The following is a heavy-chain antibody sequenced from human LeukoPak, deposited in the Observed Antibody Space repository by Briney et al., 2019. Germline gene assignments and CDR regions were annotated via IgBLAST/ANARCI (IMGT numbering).Heavy chain of an antibody. CDR2: INPKSGGT. CDR1: GYTFTGYY. J-gene: IGHJ4*02. D-gene: IGHD3-3*01. Sequence: VASVKVSCKASGYTFTGYYMHWVRQAPGQGLEWMGWINPKSGGTNYAQMFQGRVTMTRDTSIGTAYMELSRLRSDDTAVYYCARAPRYGVVTLDYWGQGTLVTVSS. V-gene: IGHV1-2*02. CDR3: ARAPRYGVVTLDY.